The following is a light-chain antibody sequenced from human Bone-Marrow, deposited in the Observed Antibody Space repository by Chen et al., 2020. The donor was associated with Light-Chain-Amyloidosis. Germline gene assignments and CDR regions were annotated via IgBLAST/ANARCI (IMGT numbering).Light chain of an antibody. J-gene: IGLJ2*01. Sequence: SYELTQPPSVSVSPGQTARITCSGDDLPTKYAYCYQQKPGQAPELVIHRETERPSGISERFSGSSSGTTATLTISGVQAEDEADYHCQSADSSGTYEVIFGGGTKLTVL. CDR1: DLPTKY. CDR3: QSADSSGTYEVI. V-gene: IGLV3-25*03. CDR2: RET.